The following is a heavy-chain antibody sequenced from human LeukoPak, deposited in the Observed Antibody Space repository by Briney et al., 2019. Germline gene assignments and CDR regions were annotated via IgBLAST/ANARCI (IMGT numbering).Heavy chain of an antibody. CDR1: GFTFSSYG. J-gene: IGHJ4*02. CDR3: ARDGLTVVDSSSSY. D-gene: IGHD4-23*01. CDR2: IWYDGSNK. Sequence: PGGSLRLSCAASGFTFSSYGMHWVRQAPGKGLEWVAVIWYDGSNKYYADSVKGRFTLSRGNSKNTLYLQMNSLRAEDTAVYYCARDGLTVVDSSSSYWGQGTLVTVSS. V-gene: IGHV3-33*01.